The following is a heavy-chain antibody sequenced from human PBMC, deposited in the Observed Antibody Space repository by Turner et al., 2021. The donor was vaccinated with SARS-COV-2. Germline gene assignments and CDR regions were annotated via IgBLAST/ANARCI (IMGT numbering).Heavy chain of an antibody. D-gene: IGHD3-10*01. Sequence: EVQLVESGGGLVQPGGSLRLSCAASGFTFSSYWMHWVRQAPGKGLVWVSRINSDGSRINYADSVKGRFTISRDNAKNTLYVQMNSLRADDTAVYYCAREYGSGRYYNWGRGTLVTVSS. J-gene: IGHJ4*02. CDR3: AREYGSGRYYN. V-gene: IGHV3-74*01. CDR2: INSDGSRI. CDR1: GFTFSSYW.